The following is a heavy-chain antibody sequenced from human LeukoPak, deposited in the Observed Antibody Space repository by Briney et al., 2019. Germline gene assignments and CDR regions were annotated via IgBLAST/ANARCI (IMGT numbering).Heavy chain of an antibody. V-gene: IGHV4-59*08. CDR3: ARLQQLEHTYDY. Sequence: PSETLSLTCTVSGVSISDYYWSWIRQPPGKGLDWIGYIYYSGSTNYNPSLKSRVTISVDTSKNKFSLNLSSVTAADTAVYYCARLQQLEHTYDYWGQGTLVTVSS. CDR1: GVSISDYY. D-gene: IGHD6-13*01. J-gene: IGHJ4*02. CDR2: IYYSGST.